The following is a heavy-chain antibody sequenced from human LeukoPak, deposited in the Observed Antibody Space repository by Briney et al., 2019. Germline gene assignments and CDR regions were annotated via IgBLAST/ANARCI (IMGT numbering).Heavy chain of an antibody. J-gene: IGHJ5*02. CDR1: GGSISSSSYY. V-gene: IGHV4-39*07. D-gene: IGHD1-1*01. CDR3: ARGGQIVATTGFNWLVP. CDR2: IYYSGST. Sequence: SETLSLTCTVSGGSISSSSYYWGWIRQPPGKGLEWIGSIYYSGSTYYNPSLKSRVTISVDTSKNQFSLKLSSVTAADTAVYYCARGGQIVATTGFNWLVPWGLGTLVTVSS.